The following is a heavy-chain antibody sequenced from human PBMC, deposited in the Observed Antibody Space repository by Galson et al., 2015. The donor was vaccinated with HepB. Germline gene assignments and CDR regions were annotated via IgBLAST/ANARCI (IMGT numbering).Heavy chain of an antibody. V-gene: IGHV3-30*18. J-gene: IGHJ6*03. CDR2: ISYDGSNK. CDR3: AKDDLWVAYYYYYYMDV. CDR1: GFTFSSYG. D-gene: IGHD3/OR15-3a*01. Sequence: SLRLSCAASGFTFSSYGMHWVRQAPGKGLEWVAVISYDGSNKYYADSVKGRFTISRDNSKNTLYLQMNSLRAEDTAVYYCAKDDLWVAYYYYYYMDVWGKGTTVTVSS.